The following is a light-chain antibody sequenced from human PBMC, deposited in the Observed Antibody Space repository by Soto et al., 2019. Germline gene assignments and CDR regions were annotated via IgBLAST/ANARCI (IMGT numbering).Light chain of an antibody. CDR2: DVS. J-gene: IGLJ1*01. CDR1: SSDVGGYNY. CDR3: SSYTSSSTPYV. V-gene: IGLV2-14*01. Sequence: HSVLTQLASVSASPGQSITISCTGTSSDVGGYNYVSWYQQHPGKAPKLMIYDVSNRPSGVSNRFSGSKSGNTASLTISGLQAEDEADYYCSSYTSSSTPYVLGTGTKVPVL.